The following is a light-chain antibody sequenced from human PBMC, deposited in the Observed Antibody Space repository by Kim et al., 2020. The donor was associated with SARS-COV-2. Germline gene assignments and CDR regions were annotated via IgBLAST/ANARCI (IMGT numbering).Light chain of an antibody. V-gene: IGKV3-20*01. CDR2: GAS. J-gene: IGKJ1*01. Sequence: PPGVRATLSSRASQSVSDSNLAWYQHKPGRAPRILIYGASTRATGIPDRFSGSGSGTDFTLTISRLEPEDFAMYYCQQYGYSPWTFGQGTKVDIK. CDR1: QSVSDSN. CDR3: QQYGYSPWT.